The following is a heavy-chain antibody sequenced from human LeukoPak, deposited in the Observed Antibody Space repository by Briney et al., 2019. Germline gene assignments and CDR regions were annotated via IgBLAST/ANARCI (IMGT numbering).Heavy chain of an antibody. CDR1: AFTFSNYN. CDR3: ATFSGGPKGDHPLYYYYYMDV. D-gene: IGHD2-15*01. J-gene: IGHJ6*03. CDR2: IRRGSSNI. Sequence: GGSLRLSCAASAFTFSNYNMNWVRQTPGKGLELISYIRRGSSNIYYADSVEGRFNTSRDDAKNSLYMQLSGLRADDTAVYYCATFSGGPKGDHPLYYYYYMDVWGKGTTVTVSS. V-gene: IGHV3-48*01.